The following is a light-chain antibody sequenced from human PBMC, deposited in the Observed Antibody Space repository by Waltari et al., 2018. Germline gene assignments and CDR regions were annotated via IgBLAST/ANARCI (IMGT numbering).Light chain of an antibody. J-gene: IGLJ2*01. Sequence: QSALTQPPSVSGAPRQRVTISCSGSSSNIGDSAVNWYQQFPGKSPKLVIYYADLLPSGVSDRVSGSKSGSSASLAISGLQSEDEALYFCAAWDVSLNALIFGGGTKLTVL. V-gene: IGLV1-36*01. CDR2: YAD. CDR1: SSNIGDSA. CDR3: AAWDVSLNALI.